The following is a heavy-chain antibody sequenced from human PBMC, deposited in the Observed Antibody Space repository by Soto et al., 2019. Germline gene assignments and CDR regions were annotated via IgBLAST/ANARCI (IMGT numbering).Heavy chain of an antibody. CDR3: ARGSSPHYGMDV. Sequence: PSETLSLTCSVSGGSITSGGFFWSWVRQDPGEGLELIAYIYYSGYTYYHPSLKSRLSISMDTSKNQFSLKLSSVTAADTAVYYCARGSSPHYGMDVWGQGXTVTVYS. D-gene: IGHD6-6*01. V-gene: IGHV4-31*03. CDR1: GGSITSGGFF. CDR2: IYYSGYT. J-gene: IGHJ6*02.